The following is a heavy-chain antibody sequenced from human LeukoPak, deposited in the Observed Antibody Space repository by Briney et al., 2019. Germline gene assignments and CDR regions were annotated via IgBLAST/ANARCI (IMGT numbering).Heavy chain of an antibody. J-gene: IGHJ3*02. Sequence: GGSLRLSCAASGFTFSSYSMNWVRQAPGKGLEWVSYISSSSSTIYYADSVKGRFTISRDNAKNSLYLQMNSLRDEDTAVYYCARDRNDYDSSGSDAFDIWGQGTMVTVSS. D-gene: IGHD3-22*01. CDR3: ARDRNDYDSSGSDAFDI. CDR1: GFTFSSYS. CDR2: ISSSSSTI. V-gene: IGHV3-48*02.